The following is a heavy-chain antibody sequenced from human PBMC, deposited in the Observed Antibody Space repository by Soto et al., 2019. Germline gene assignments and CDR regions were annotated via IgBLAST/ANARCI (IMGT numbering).Heavy chain of an antibody. CDR2: INAGNGNT. CDR1: GYTFTSYA. CDR3: ARVTPNSSSWYNWFDP. J-gene: IGHJ5*02. D-gene: IGHD6-6*01. Sequence: ASVKVYCKASGYTFTSYAMHWVRQAPRQRLEWMGWINAGNGNTKYSQKFQGRVTITRDTSASTAYMELSSLRSEDTAVYYCARVTPNSSSWYNWFDPWGQGTLVTVSS. V-gene: IGHV1-3*01.